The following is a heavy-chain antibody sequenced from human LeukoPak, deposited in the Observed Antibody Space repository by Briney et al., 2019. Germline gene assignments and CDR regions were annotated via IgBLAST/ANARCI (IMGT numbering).Heavy chain of an antibody. D-gene: IGHD1-26*01. CDR2: IYDSGST. Sequence: PSETLSLTCTVSGDTISIYYWSWIRQPPGKGLEWIGYIYDSGSTDYNPSLKSRVTISLDTSKNQFSLRLGSVTAAGTAVYYCATSVGGTLFDNWGQGTLVSVSS. V-gene: IGHV4-59*01. CDR3: ATSVGGTLFDN. CDR1: GDTISIYY. J-gene: IGHJ4*02.